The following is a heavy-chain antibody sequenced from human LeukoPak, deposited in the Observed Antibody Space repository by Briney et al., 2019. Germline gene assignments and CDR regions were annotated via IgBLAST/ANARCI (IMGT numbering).Heavy chain of an antibody. Sequence: SETLSLTCTVSGGSISSYYWTWIGQPPGKGLEWIGYIYSSGSTNYTPSLKSRVTISADTSKNQFSLKLTSVTAADTAVYYCARESAAGPFDYWGQGTLVTVSS. CDR1: GGSISSYY. D-gene: IGHD6-13*01. V-gene: IGHV4-4*08. CDR3: ARESAAGPFDY. J-gene: IGHJ4*02. CDR2: IYSSGST.